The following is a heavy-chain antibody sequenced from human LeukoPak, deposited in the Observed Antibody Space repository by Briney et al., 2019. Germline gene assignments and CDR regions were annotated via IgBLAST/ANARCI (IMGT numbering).Heavy chain of an antibody. CDR1: GFTFSTYW. CDR2: IKPDGSEK. Sequence: GGSLRLSCAVSGFTFSTYWMNWVRQAPGKGPEWVANIKPDGSEKFYVDSVKGRFTVSRDNAKNLLYLQMNSLRAEDTALYYCARGASYWGQGTLVTVSS. CDR3: ARGASY. J-gene: IGHJ4*02. V-gene: IGHV3-7*04.